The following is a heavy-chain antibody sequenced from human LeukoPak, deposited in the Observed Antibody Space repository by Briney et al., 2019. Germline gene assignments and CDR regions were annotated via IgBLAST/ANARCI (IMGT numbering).Heavy chain of an antibody. CDR1: GGSISSYY. D-gene: IGHD3-22*01. V-gene: IGHV4-59*01. CDR2: IYYSGST. J-gene: IGHJ5*02. CDR3: ARDGYYYDSSGYYIERWFDP. Sequence: PSETLSLXCTVSGGSISSYYWSWFRQPPGKGLEWIGYIYYSGSTNYNPSLKSRVTISVDTSKNQFSLKLSSVTAADTAVYYCARDGYYYDSSGYYIERWFDPWGQGTLVTVSS.